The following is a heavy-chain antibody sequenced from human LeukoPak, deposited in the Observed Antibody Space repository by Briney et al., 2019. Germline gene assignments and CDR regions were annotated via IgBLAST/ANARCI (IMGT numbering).Heavy chain of an antibody. CDR1: GGSISSYY. CDR2: IYTSGST. J-gene: IGHJ4*02. D-gene: IGHD3-9*01. V-gene: IGHV4-4*07. CDR3: ARDQSDYDILTGYYRGAFDY. Sequence: SETLSLTCTVSGGSISSYYWSWIRQPPGKGLEWIGRIYTSGSTNYSPSLKSRVTMSVDTSKNQFSLKLSSVTAADTAVYYCARDQSDYDILTGYYRGAFDYWGQGTLVTVSS.